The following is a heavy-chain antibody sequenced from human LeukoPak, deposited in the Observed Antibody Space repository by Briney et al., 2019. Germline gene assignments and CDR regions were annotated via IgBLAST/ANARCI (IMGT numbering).Heavy chain of an antibody. CDR1: GFTFSSYA. CDR2: ISGSGGSI. J-gene: IGHJ4*02. Sequence: GGSLRLSCAASGFTFSSYAMSWVRQASGKGLEWVSAISGSGGSIYYADSVKGRVTISRDNSKNTLCLQMHRLRAEDTAVYYCEKFLERPLRSNFDYWGQGTLVTVSS. D-gene: IGHD1-1*01. CDR3: EKFLERPLRSNFDY. V-gene: IGHV3-23*01.